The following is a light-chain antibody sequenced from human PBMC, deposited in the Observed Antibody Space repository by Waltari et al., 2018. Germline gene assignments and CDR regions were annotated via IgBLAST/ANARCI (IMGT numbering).Light chain of an antibody. Sequence: QLVLTQSPSASASLGAPVKLTCPLSSGHSGNIIAWPQKQPGKGPRYLMKVNSDGSHTKGDEIPDRFSGSSSGAERYLTISSLQSEDEADYYCQTGGHGTWVFGGGTKLTVL. V-gene: IGLV4-69*01. CDR1: SGHSGNI. CDR3: QTGGHGTWV. J-gene: IGLJ3*02. CDR2: VNSDGSH.